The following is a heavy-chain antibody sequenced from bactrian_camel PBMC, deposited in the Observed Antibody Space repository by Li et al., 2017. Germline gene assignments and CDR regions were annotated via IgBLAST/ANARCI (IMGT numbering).Heavy chain of an antibody. CDR3: AAECIEYGLGPLSERYRY. D-gene: IGHD5*01. CDR2: IDNDGST. CDR1: DSIVNTNC. Sequence: HVQLVESGGGSVQAGGSLRLSCAASDSIVNTNCMAWFRQAQGKEREGVAAIDNDGSTATAVSVRGRFTISEDNAENVVHLEMRNLQPEDTAMYYCAAECIEYGLGPLSERYRYWGQGTQVTVS. J-gene: IGHJ4*01. V-gene: IGHV3S53*01.